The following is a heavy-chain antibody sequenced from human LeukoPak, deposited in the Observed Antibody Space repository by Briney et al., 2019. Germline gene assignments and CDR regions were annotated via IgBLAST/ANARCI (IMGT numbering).Heavy chain of an antibody. V-gene: IGHV3-48*03. D-gene: IGHD5-18*01. CDR1: GFTFSSFE. J-gene: IGHJ4*02. CDR3: ARDGGYSYGSFDY. Sequence: GGSLRLSCAASGFTFSSFEMNWVRQAPGKGLEWVPYISSGGTTIYYADSVKGRFTISRDNAKNSLYLQMNSLRAEDTAVYYCARDGGYSYGSFDYWGQGTLVTVSS. CDR2: ISSGGTTI.